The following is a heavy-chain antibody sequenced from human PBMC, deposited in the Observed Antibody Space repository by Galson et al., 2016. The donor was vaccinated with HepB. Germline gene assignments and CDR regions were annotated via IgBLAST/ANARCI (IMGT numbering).Heavy chain of an antibody. V-gene: IGHV3-23*01. J-gene: IGHJ4*02. CDR2: ISSSGDST. Sequence: SLRLSCAASGFTFSNYAMSWVRQAPGKGLEWVSGISSSGDSTYYADSVKNRVAISRDNSKDTLYLEMNSLRDGDTAFYYCAKDTAPGHTYGYFDYWGQGTLVTVSS. D-gene: IGHD1-14*01. CDR3: AKDTAPGHTYGYFDY. CDR1: GFTFSNYA.